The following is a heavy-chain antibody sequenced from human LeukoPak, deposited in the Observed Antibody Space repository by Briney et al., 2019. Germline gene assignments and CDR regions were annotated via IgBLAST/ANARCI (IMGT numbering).Heavy chain of an antibody. D-gene: IGHD3-22*01. J-gene: IGHJ6*03. V-gene: IGHV3-21*01. Sequence: SGGSLRLSCAASGFTFSSYSMNWVRQAPGKGLEWVSSISSSSSYIYYAGSVKGRFTISRDNAKNSLYLQMNSLRAEDTAVYYCARDDVSYYYDSSGYYYTKYYCYMDVWGKGTTVTVSS. CDR1: GFTFSSYS. CDR3: ARDDVSYYYDSSGYYYTKYYCYMDV. CDR2: ISSSSSYI.